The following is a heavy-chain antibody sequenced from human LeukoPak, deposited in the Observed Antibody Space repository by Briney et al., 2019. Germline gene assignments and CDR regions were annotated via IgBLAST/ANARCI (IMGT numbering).Heavy chain of an antibody. D-gene: IGHD2-2*02. CDR2: ISAYNGNT. V-gene: IGHV1-18*01. CDR1: GYTFTSYG. CDR3: ARGRVVVPAAILWFDP. Sequence: ASVKVSCKASGYTFTSYGISWVRQAPGQGLEWMGWISAYNGNTNYAQKLQGRVTMTTDTSTSTAYMELRSLRSDGTAVYYCARGRVVVPAAILWFDPWGQGTLVTVSS. J-gene: IGHJ5*02.